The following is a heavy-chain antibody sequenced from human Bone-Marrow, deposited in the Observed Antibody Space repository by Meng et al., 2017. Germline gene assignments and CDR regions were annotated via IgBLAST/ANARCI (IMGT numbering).Heavy chain of an antibody. CDR1: GGSFSGYY. V-gene: IGHV4-34*01. J-gene: IGHJ4*02. CDR2: INHSGST. D-gene: IGHD2/OR15-2a*01. CDR3: ARDRDRQNAARFDY. Sequence: SETLSLTCAVYGGSFSGYYWSWIRQPPGKGLEWIGEINHSGSTNYNPSLKGRVTISVDTSKNQFSLKLSSVTAADTAVYYCARDRDRQNAARFDYWGQGTLVTVSS.